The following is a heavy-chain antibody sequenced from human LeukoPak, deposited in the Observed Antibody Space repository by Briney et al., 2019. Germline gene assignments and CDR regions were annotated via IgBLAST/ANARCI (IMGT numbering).Heavy chain of an antibody. J-gene: IGHJ5*02. CDR1: GGSIISGSYH. CDR3: ASTYYYGSGSYLNWIDP. D-gene: IGHD3-10*01. CDR2: MYTSWST. Sequence: SQALPQTCTVGGGSIISGSYHWSWIQQPAEEGLEWIGRMYTSWSTKYSPSLKGRVTISVDTSKNHFSLKLSSVKASDTAMYYCASTYYYGSGSYLNWIDPWGQGTLVTASS. V-gene: IGHV4-61*02.